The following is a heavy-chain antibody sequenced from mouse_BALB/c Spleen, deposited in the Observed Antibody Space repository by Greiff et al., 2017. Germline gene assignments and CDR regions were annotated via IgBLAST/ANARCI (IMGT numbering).Heavy chain of an antibody. CDR2: IHPGRGGT. CDR3: TRGDYGSSYWCFDV. J-gene: IGHJ1*01. CDR1: GYTFTDYE. D-gene: IGHD1-1*01. V-gene: IGHV1-15*01. Sequence: QVQLQQSGAELVRPGASVKLSCKALGYTFTDYEMHWVKQTPVHGLEWIGAIHPGRGGTAYNQKFKGKATLTADKSSSTAYMQLSSLTSVDSAVYFGTRGDYGSSYWCFDVWGAGTTVTVSS.